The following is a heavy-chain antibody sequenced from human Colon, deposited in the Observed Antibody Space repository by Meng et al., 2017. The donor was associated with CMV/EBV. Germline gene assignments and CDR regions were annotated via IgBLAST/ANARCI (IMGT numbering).Heavy chain of an antibody. D-gene: IGHD2-21*01. CDR2: INGVGDTT. CDR1: GFTFSSYE. CDR3: AKDRAYCGSFSCSPNYFDG. Sequence: GGSLRLSCAASGFTFSSYEMQWVRQAPGKGLEWVSGINGVGDTTYYADSVKGRFTISRDNSKNTLYLRMIDLRAEDTAMYYCAKDRAYCGSFSCSPNYFDGWGQGNLVTVSS. J-gene: IGHJ4*02. V-gene: IGHV3-23*01.